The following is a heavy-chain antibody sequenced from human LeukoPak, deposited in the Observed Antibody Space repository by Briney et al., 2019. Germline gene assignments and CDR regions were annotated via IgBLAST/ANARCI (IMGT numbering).Heavy chain of an antibody. V-gene: IGHV4-30-4*08. CDR1: GFTFTSYS. CDR2: IYYSGST. CDR3: ASSRRRRVDY. J-gene: IGHJ4*02. Sequence: LRLSCAASGFTFTSYSMNWVRQAPGKGLEWIGYIYYSGSTYYNPSLKSRVTISVDTSKNQFSLKLSSVTAADTAVYYCASSRRRRVDYWGQGTLVAVSS.